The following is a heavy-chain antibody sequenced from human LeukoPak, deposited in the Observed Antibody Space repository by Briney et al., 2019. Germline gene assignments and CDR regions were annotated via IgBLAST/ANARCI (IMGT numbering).Heavy chain of an antibody. CDR1: GFTFSSYS. D-gene: IGHD6-13*01. CDR2: ISSSSSYI. Sequence: GGSLRLSCAASGFTFSSYSMSWVRQAPGKGLEWVSSISSSSSYIYYADSVKGRFTISRDNAKNSLYLQMNSLRAEDTAVYYCARKPYSSSWHPLGYFDYWGQGTLVTVSS. V-gene: IGHV3-21*01. J-gene: IGHJ4*02. CDR3: ARKPYSSSWHPLGYFDY.